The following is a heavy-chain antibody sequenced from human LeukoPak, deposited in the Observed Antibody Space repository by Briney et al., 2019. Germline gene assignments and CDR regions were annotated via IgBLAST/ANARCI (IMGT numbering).Heavy chain of an antibody. J-gene: IGHJ1*01. CDR3: ARGAEKIVAAMSR. D-gene: IGHD5-12*01. CDR1: GSSISSGYY. V-gene: IGHV4-38-2*02. CDR2: ISHTGST. Sequence: PSETLSLTCTVSGSSISSGYYWGWIRQPPGKGPEWIGSISHTGSTFYNPSLKSRVTISVDTSKIQFSLKLRSVTAADTAMYYCARGAEKIVAAMSRWGQGTLVTVSS.